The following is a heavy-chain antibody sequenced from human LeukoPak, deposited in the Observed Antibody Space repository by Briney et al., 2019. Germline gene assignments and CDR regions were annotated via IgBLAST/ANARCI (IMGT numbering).Heavy chain of an antibody. CDR2: ISSSGGTI. V-gene: IGHV3-11*01. CDR1: GFTFSDYY. J-gene: IGHJ6*02. Sequence: PGGSLRLSCAASGFTFSDYYMSWIRQAPGKGLEWVSYISSSGGTIYYADSVKGRFTIPRDNAKNSLYLQMNSLRAEDTAVYYCARSGYSYGYGLYGMDVWGQGTTVTVSS. CDR3: ARSGYSYGYGLYGMDV. D-gene: IGHD5-18*01.